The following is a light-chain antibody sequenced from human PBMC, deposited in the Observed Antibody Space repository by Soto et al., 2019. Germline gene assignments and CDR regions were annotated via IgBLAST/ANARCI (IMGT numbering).Light chain of an antibody. CDR1: QGVMNS. Sequence: IPVTQSPSILSASVGDRVTITCRTSQGVMNSFAWYQQKSGKAPRLLIYSISSLKSGVPSRFSGSGSGAEFTLTLCGLQPEDFATYFCQQLYTYPHTFGLGTQLQI. J-gene: IGKJ2*01. CDR2: SIS. CDR3: QQLYTYPHT. V-gene: IGKV1-9*01.